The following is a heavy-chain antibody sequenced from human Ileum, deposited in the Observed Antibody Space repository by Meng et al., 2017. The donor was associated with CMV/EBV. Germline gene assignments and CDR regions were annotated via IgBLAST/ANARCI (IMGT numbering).Heavy chain of an antibody. J-gene: IGHJ4*02. V-gene: IGHV3-15*01. CDR2: TLSQTAGRKT. CDR1: W. CDR3: TTFTPAADCSSTSCLFDN. Sequence: WMDRGRQDQGNVWEWVGSTLSQTAGRKTDYAPPVKGRFTISRDDSRNTLFLEIKNLKSEDTAMYYCTTFTPAADCSSTSCLFDNWGQGTLVTVSS. D-gene: IGHD2-2*01.